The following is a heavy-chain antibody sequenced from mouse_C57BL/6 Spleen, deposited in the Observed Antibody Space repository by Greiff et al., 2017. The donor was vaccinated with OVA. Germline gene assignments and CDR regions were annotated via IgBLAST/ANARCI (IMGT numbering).Heavy chain of an antibody. CDR1: GYAFTNYL. J-gene: IGHJ3*01. CDR3: ARRYYDYDEGFAY. CDR2: LNPGSGGT. Sequence: VQLQQSGAELVRPGTSVTVSCKASGYAFTNYLIEWVKQRPGQGLAWIGVLNPGSGGTNYNEKFKGKATLTADKSSSTAYMQLSSLTSEDSAVYFCARRYYDYDEGFAYWGQGTLVTVSA. D-gene: IGHD2-4*01. V-gene: IGHV1-54*01.